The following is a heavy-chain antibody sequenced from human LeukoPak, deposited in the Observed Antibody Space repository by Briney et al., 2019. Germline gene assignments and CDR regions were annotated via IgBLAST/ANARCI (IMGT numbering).Heavy chain of an antibody. CDR2: INPNSGGT. V-gene: IGHV1-2*06. CDR3: ATRPTGATTEDY. Sequence: ASVTVSFTASGYTFTGYYMHWVRQAPGQGLEWMGRINPNSGGTNYAQKFQGRVTMTRDTSISTAYMELSRLRSDDTAVYYCATRPTGATTEDYWGQGTLVTVSS. D-gene: IGHD1-26*01. J-gene: IGHJ4*02. CDR1: GYTFTGYY.